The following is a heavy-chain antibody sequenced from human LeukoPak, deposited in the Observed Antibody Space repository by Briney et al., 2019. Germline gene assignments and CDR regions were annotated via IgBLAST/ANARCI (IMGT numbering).Heavy chain of an antibody. Sequence: ASVKVSCKASGYTFTGYYMHWVRQAPGQGLGWMGWINPNSGGTNYAQKFQGRVTMTRDTSISTAYMELSSLRSEDTAVYYCARDQKRAYSSGWYGYWGQGTLVTVSS. J-gene: IGHJ4*02. CDR3: ARDQKRAYSSGWYGY. CDR2: INPNSGGT. D-gene: IGHD6-19*01. CDR1: GYTFTGYY. V-gene: IGHV1-2*02.